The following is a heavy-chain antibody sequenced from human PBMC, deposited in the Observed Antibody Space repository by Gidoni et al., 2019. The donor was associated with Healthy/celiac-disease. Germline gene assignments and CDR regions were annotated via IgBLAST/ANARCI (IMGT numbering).Heavy chain of an antibody. CDR2: IYSGVST. D-gene: IGHD1-26*01. CDR1: GFTVSSNY. Sequence: EVQLVESGGGLVQPGGSLRLSCAASGFTVSSNYMSWVRQAPGKGLECVSVIYSGVSTYYADSVKGRFTISRDNSKNTLYLQMNSLRAEYTAVYYCARGGGGSYYAEYYFDYWGQGTLVTVSS. J-gene: IGHJ4*02. V-gene: IGHV3-66*02. CDR3: ARGGGGSYYAEYYFDY.